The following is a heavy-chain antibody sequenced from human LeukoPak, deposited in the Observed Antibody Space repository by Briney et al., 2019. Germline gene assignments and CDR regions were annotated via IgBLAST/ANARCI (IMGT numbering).Heavy chain of an antibody. CDR2: IYHSGSP. D-gene: IGHD1-1*01. CDR1: GGSISSNNW. V-gene: IGHV4-4*02. J-gene: IGHJ4*02. CDR3: ARVNINNWHSCDY. Sequence: SGTLSLTCAVSGGSISSNNWWGWVRQPPGKGLEWIGEIYHSGSPNYNPSLKSRVTMSVDKSRNHFSLNLSPVTAADTAVYYCARVNINNWHSCDYWGQGTLVTVSS.